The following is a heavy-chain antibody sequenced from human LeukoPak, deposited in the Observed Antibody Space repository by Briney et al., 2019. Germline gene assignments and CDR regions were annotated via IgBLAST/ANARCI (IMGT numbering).Heavy chain of an antibody. Sequence: SETLSLTCAVYGGSFSGYYWSWIRQPPGKGLEWIGEINHSGSTNYNPPLKSRVTISVDTSKNQFSLKLSSVTAADTAVYYCARKGRRGPRGWFDPWGQGTLVTVSS. V-gene: IGHV4-34*01. CDR1: GGSFSGYY. CDR2: INHSGST. J-gene: IGHJ5*02. D-gene: IGHD1-1*01. CDR3: ARKGRRGPRGWFDP.